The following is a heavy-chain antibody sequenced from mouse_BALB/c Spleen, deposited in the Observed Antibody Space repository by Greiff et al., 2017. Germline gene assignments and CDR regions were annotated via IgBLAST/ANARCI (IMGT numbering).Heavy chain of an antibody. V-gene: IGHV5-17*02. CDR1: GFTFSSFG. CDR3: ARSIYYYGSSYDYAMDY. D-gene: IGHD1-1*01. J-gene: IGHJ4*01. CDR2: ISSGSSTI. Sequence: EVQVVESGGGLVQPGGSRKLSCAASGFTFSSFGMHWVRQAPEKGLEWVAYISSGSSTIYYADTVKGRFTISRDNPKNTLFLQTTSLRSEDTAMYYCARSIYYYGSSYDYAMDYWGQGTSVTVSS.